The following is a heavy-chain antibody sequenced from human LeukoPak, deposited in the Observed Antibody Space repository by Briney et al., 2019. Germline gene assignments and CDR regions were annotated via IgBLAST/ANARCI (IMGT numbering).Heavy chain of an antibody. V-gene: IGHV3-33*01. J-gene: IGHJ4*02. CDR3: ARDYGGDAGLDS. CDR2: IWSDDRNK. Sequence: GGSLRLSCAASGFTFSSYGMHWVRQAPGKGLEWVALIWSDDRNKYYADSVKGQFTISRDNYKNTLYLQMNSLRAEDTAVYYCARDYGGDAGLDSWGQGTLVTVSS. D-gene: IGHD4-23*01. CDR1: GFTFSSYG.